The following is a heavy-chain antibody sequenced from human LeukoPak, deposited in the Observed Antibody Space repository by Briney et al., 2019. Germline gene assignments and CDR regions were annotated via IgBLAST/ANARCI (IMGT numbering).Heavy chain of an antibody. V-gene: IGHV4-39*01. J-gene: IGHJ4*02. CDR2: IYYSGST. Sequence: PSETLSLTCTVSGGSISSSSYYWGWIRQPPGKGLEWLGSIYYSGSTYYNPSLKSQVTISVNTSKKQCSLKLSSVTAADTAVYYCAIHTLGIRYYYFDYWGQGTLVTVSS. D-gene: IGHD3-9*01. CDR3: AIHTLGIRYYYFDY. CDR1: GGSISSSSYY.